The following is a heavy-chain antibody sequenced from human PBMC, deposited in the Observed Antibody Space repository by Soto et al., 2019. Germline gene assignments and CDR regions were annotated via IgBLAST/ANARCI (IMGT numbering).Heavy chain of an antibody. Sequence: EVQLVESGGGLVQPGGSLRLSCAASGFAFSSYSIHWVRQVPGMGLVWLSRTTTDGSDTFYADSVKGRFTISRDNAKNTLHLQMNSLRVDDPAVYYCARGGGSFYGGVDVWGQGTTVTVSS. CDR2: TTTDGSDT. CDR3: ARGGGSFYGGVDV. CDR1: GFAFSSYS. V-gene: IGHV3-74*01. J-gene: IGHJ6*02. D-gene: IGHD3-16*01.